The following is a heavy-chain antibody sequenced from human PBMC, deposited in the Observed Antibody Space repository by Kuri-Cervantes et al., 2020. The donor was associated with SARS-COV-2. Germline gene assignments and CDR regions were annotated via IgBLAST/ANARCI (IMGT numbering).Heavy chain of an antibody. CDR2: MNPDTGNA. V-gene: IGHV1-8*02. D-gene: IGHD1-1*01. Sequence: ASVKVSCKASGYTFTNNDINWVRQASGQGLEWMGWMNPDTGNAGYAQKFQGRVTMTRITSISTACMELSSLRFEDAAVHYCARDIGDWNPDGFDIWGQGTMVTVSS. J-gene: IGHJ3*02. CDR1: GYTFTNND. CDR3: ARDIGDWNPDGFDI.